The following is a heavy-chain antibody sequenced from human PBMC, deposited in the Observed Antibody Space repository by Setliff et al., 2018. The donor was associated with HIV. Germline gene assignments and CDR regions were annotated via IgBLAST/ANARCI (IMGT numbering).Heavy chain of an antibody. CDR2: ITGNGRST. CDR3: RQGGN. J-gene: IGHJ4*02. CDR1: GFAFSSQA. Sequence: GGSLRLSCAASGFAFSSQAMSWVRQAPGRGLEWVSGITGNGRSTYYADSVRGRFTISRDNSKNTLFLQMNSLRVEDTAEYYCRQGGNWGQGTLVTVSS. V-gene: IGHV3-23*01.